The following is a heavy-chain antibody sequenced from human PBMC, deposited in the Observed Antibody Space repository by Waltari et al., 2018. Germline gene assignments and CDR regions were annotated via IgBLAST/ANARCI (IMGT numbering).Heavy chain of an antibody. Sequence: QVQLVQSGAEVKKPGASVKVSCKVSGYTLTELSMHWVRQAPGKGLEWMGGFEPEDGETIDAQKFPARVTMTEDTSTDTAYMELSSLGSEDTAVYYCATVYYYGSVYFDYWGQGTLVTVSS. V-gene: IGHV1-24*01. J-gene: IGHJ4*02. CDR1: GYTLTELS. D-gene: IGHD3-10*01. CDR3: ATVYYYGSVYFDY. CDR2: FEPEDGET.